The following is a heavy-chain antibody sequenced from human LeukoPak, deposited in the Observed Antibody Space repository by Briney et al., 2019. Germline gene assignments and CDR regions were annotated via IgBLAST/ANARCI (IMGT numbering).Heavy chain of an antibody. Sequence: GESLKITCKGSGYTFTNYWIGWVRQMPGKGLEWMGIINPRDSETRYSPSYQGQVTISADKSISTAYLQWCSLKASDTAMYYCARLVYYDSSGYYYDYWGQGTLVTVSS. CDR2: INPRDSET. CDR1: GYTFTNYW. J-gene: IGHJ4*02. CDR3: ARLVYYDSSGYYYDY. D-gene: IGHD3-22*01. V-gene: IGHV5-51*01.